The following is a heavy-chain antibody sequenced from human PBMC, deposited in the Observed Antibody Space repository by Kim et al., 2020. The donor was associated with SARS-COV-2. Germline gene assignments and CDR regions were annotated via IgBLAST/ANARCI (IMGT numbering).Heavy chain of an antibody. CDR1: GFTFGDYA. J-gene: IGHJ6*02. D-gene: IGHD3-3*01. V-gene: IGHV3-49*03. CDR3: TRDFFDFWSGYYGQYYYYGMDV. Sequence: GGSLRLSCTASGFTFGDYAMSWFRQAPWKGLEWVGFIRSKAYGGTTEYAASVKGRFTISRDDSKSIAYLQMNSLKTEDTAVYYCTRDFFDFWSGYYGQYYYYGMDVWGQGTTVTVSS. CDR2: IRSKAYGGTT.